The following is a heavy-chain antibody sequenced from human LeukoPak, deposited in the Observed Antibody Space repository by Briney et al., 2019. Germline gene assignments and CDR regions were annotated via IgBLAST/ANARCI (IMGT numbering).Heavy chain of an antibody. CDR3: AKIAEASESYFTSPFDF. V-gene: IGHV3-23*01. CDR1: GFTFSNYA. Sequence: GGSLRLSCAAPGFTFSNYALTWVRQAPAKGLEWVSVISGSGGTTYFADSVKGRFTISRDNSRHTLYLQMNGLRAEDTAIYYCAKIAEASESYFTSPFDFWGQGTLVTVSS. CDR2: ISGSGGTT. D-gene: IGHD3-10*01. J-gene: IGHJ4*02.